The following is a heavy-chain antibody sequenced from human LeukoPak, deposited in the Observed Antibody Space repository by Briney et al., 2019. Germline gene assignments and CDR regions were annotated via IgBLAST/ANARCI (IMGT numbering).Heavy chain of an antibody. V-gene: IGHV4-38-2*02. D-gene: IGHD3-3*01. CDR3: ARQGYDFWSGYYSY. Sequence: SETLSLTCTVSGYSISSGYYWGWIRQPPGKGLEWIGSIYHSGSTYYNPPLKSRVTISVDTSKNQFSLKLSSVTAADTAVYYCARQGYDFWSGYYSYWGQGTLVTVSS. J-gene: IGHJ4*02. CDR1: GYSISSGYY. CDR2: IYHSGST.